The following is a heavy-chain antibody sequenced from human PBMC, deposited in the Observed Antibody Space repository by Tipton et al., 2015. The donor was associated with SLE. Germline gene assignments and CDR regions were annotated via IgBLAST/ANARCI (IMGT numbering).Heavy chain of an antibody. J-gene: IGHJ4*02. V-gene: IGHV3-9*01. CDR3: AKDKHSGGSYYRHFDY. CDR1: GFTFDDYA. Sequence: SLRLSCAASGFTFDDYAMHWVRQAPGKGLEWVSGISWNSGSIGYADSVKGRFTISRDNAKNSLYLQMNSLRAEDTALYYCAKDKHSGGSYYRHFDYWGQGTLVTVSS. D-gene: IGHD1-26*01. CDR2: ISWNSGSI.